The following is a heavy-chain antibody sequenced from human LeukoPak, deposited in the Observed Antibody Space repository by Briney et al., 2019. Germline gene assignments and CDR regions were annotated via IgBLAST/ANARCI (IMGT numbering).Heavy chain of an antibody. CDR2: INHSGST. CDR1: GGSISGYY. CDR3: ARGLTFCPGIAVAGPVFDY. J-gene: IGHJ4*02. Sequence: SETLSLTCAVYGGSISGYYWSWLRQPPGKGLEWMVDINHSGSTNYHPSLKSRVTISVDTSNNHFSLKRSSVTAADTAVYYCARGLTFCPGIAVAGPVFDYWGQGTLVTVSS. D-gene: IGHD6-19*01. V-gene: IGHV4-34*01.